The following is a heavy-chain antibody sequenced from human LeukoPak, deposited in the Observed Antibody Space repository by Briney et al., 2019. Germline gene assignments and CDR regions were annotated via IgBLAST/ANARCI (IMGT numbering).Heavy chain of an antibody. CDR1: GYTFTSYG. Sequence: GASVKVSCKASGYTFTSYGISWVRQAPGQGLEWMGWISAYNGNTNYAQKLQGRVTMTTDTSTSTAYMELRSLRSDDTAVYYCARDLIVVVPAAPAYGMDVWGQGTTVTVSS. D-gene: IGHD2-2*01. CDR2: ISAYNGNT. V-gene: IGHV1-18*01. CDR3: ARDLIVVVPAAPAYGMDV. J-gene: IGHJ6*02.